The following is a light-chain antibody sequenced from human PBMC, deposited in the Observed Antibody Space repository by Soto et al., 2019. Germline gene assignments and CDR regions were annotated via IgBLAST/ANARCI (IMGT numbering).Light chain of an antibody. CDR1: SSDVGSYNS. CDR2: EGS. V-gene: IGLV2-23*01. J-gene: IGLJ1*01. CDR3: CSYAGNPYV. Sequence: QSVLTQPASVSGSPGQSIAISCTGTSSDVGSYNSVSWYQQHPGKAPKLMIYEGSKRPSGVSDRFSGSKSGNTASLTISGLQAEDVADYYCCSYAGNPYVFGTGTKVTVL.